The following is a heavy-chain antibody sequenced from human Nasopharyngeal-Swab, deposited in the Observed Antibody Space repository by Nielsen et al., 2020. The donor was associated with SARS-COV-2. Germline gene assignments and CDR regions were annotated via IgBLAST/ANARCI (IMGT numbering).Heavy chain of an antibody. J-gene: IGHJ5*02. CDR3: ARRGYSYGNNWFDP. Sequence: ASVKVSCKASGYTFTSYGISWVRQAPGQGLEWMGWIGAYNGNTNYAQKLQGRVTMTTDTSTSTAYMELRSLRSDDTAVYYCARRGYSYGNNWFDPWGQGTLVTVSS. CDR1: GYTFTSYG. CDR2: IGAYNGNT. D-gene: IGHD5-18*01. V-gene: IGHV1-18*04.